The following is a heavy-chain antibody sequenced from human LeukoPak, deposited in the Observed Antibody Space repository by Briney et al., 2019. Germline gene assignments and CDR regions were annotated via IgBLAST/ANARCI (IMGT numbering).Heavy chain of an antibody. Sequence: GGSLRLSCAASGFTFSSFEMNWVRQAPGKGLEWVSYITSSGSSIYYADSVKGRFTISRDNAKNSLYLQMNNLRAEDTAVYYCARDRETYYDILTGYYTLGDAFDIWGQGTMVTVSS. J-gene: IGHJ3*02. CDR1: GFTFSSFE. CDR3: ARDRETYYDILTGYYTLGDAFDI. CDR2: ITSSGSSI. D-gene: IGHD3-9*01. V-gene: IGHV3-48*03.